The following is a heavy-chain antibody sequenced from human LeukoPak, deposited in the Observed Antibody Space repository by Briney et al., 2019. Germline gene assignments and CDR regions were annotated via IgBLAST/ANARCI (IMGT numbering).Heavy chain of an antibody. CDR3: ARHSGASPHYFDY. D-gene: IGHD1-26*01. Sequence: SETLSLTCTVSGGSINSRSDYWGWIRQPPGKGLEWIGSIYYSGSTHYNPSLKSRVTMSIDTSKNQFSLRLSSVTAADTAVYYCARHSGASPHYFDYWGQGTLVTVSS. V-gene: IGHV4-39*01. CDR1: GGSINSRSDY. J-gene: IGHJ4*02. CDR2: IYYSGST.